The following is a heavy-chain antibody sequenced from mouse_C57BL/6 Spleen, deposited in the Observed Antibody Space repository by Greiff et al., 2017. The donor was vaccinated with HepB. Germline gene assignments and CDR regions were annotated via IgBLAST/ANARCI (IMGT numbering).Heavy chain of an antibody. CDR2: IYPRSGNT. CDR1: GYTFTSSG. CDR3: ARGGGGFLDSSGYGFAY. Sequence: VQLQQSGAELARPGASVKLSCKASGYTFTSSGISWVKQRTGQGLEWIGEIYPRSGNTYYNEKFKGKATLTADKSSSTAYMELRSLTSEDSAVYFCARGGGGFLDSSGYGFAYWGQGTLVTVSA. V-gene: IGHV1-81*01. D-gene: IGHD3-2*02. J-gene: IGHJ3*01.